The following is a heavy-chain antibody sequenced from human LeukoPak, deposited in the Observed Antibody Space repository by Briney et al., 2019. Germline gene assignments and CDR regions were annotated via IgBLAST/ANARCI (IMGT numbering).Heavy chain of an antibody. CDR2: INTNTGNP. CDR3: GYDILTGYRGAFDI. D-gene: IGHD3-9*01. J-gene: IGHJ3*02. Sequence: ASVKVSCKASGYTFTSYGISWVRQAPGQGLEWMGWINTNTGNPTYAQGFTGRFVFSLDTSVSTAYLQISSLKAEDTAVYYCGYDILTGYRGAFDIWGQGTMVTVSS. V-gene: IGHV7-4-1*02. CDR1: GYTFTSYG.